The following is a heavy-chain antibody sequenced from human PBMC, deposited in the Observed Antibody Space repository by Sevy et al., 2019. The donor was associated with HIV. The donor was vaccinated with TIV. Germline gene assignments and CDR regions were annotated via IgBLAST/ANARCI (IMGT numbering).Heavy chain of an antibody. J-gene: IGHJ4*02. CDR2: IYYNGHI. Sequence: SETLSLTCTVSGGSITSLDWNWIRQPPGKGLEWIANIYYNGHINYNPAFKSRVNLSLDTSKKQFSLRLSSVTAADTAMYYCAGENAWGRGYSWGQGILVTVSS. CDR3: AGENAWGRGYS. D-gene: IGHD1-26*01. V-gene: IGHV4-59*08. CDR1: GGSITSLD.